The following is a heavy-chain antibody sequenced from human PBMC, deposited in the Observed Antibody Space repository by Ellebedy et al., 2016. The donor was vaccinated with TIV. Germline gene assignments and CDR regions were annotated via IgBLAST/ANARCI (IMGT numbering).Heavy chain of an antibody. V-gene: IGHV3-23*05. D-gene: IGHD6-13*01. J-gene: IGHJ4*02. CDR3: ARMYSSSWYPDY. Sequence: GESLKISCAASGFTFSSYPMCWVRQAPGKGLEWVSTIDGSSISIYYVDSVKGRFTISRDNSKNTLYLQMNSLSAEDTAVYYCARMYSSSWYPDYWGQGTQVTVSS. CDR2: IDGSSISI. CDR1: GFTFSSYP.